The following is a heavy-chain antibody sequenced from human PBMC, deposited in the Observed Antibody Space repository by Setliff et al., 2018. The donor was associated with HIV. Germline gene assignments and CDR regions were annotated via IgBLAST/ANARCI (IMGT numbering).Heavy chain of an antibody. CDR1: GYVFTTYV. CDR2: INANTGNP. D-gene: IGHD3-10*01. J-gene: IGHJ5*02. CDR3: ARDYNYASGTYNWFDP. V-gene: IGHV7-4-1*02. Sequence: ASVKVSCKASGYVFTTYVINWVRQAPGRGLELMGWINANTGNPRYAPGFAGRFVFSLDTSATTAHLQINGLKTDDTAVYYCARDYNYASGTYNWFDPWGQGTLVTVSS.